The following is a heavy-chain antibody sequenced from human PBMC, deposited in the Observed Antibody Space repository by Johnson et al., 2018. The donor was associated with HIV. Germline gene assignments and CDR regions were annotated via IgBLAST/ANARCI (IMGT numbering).Heavy chain of an antibody. CDR3: AKDQGKAVAAPDALDI. CDR2: ISGSGGST. J-gene: IGHJ3*02. Sequence: QVQLVESGGGVVQPGRSLRLSCAVSGFTFSNFAMHWVRQAPGKGLEYVSAISGSGGSTYYADSVKGRFTISRDNSKNTLYLQMNSLRAEDTAVYYCAKDQGKAVAAPDALDIWGQGTMVTVSS. CDR1: GFTFSNFA. D-gene: IGHD6-19*01. V-gene: IGHV3-64*04.